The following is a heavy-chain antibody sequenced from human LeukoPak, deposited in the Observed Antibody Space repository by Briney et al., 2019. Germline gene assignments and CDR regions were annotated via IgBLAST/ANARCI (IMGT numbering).Heavy chain of an antibody. J-gene: IGHJ4*02. V-gene: IGHV1-69*04. CDR2: IIPILGIA. CDR3: ARETLVGRLRSGYYFDY. CDR1: GGTFSSYA. Sequence: GASVKVSCKASGGTFSSYAISWVRQAPGQGLEWMGRIIPILGIANYAQKFQGRVTITADKSTSTAYMELSSLRSEDTAVYYCARETLVGRLRSGYYFDYWGQGTLVTVSS. D-gene: IGHD5-12*01.